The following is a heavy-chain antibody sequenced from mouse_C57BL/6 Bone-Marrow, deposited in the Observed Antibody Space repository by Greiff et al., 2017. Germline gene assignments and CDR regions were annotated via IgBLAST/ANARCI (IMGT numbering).Heavy chain of an antibody. CDR2: IWRGGST. J-gene: IGHJ4*01. CDR3: ASYSVVATCPYAMDY. V-gene: IGHV2-2*01. Sequence: QVQLQQSGPGLVQPSQSLSITCTVSGFSFTSYGVHWVRQSPGKGLEWLGVIWRGGSTDYNAAFISRLSISKDNYKSQVFFNMDSLQADDTAIYYCASYSVVATCPYAMDYWGQGTSVTVSS. CDR1: GFSFTSYG. D-gene: IGHD1-1*01.